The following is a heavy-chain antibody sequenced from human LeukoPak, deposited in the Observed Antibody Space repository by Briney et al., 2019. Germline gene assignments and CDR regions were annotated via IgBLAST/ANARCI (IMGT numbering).Heavy chain of an antibody. Sequence: GGSLRLSCAASGFTFSSYSMNWVRQAPGKGLEWVSSISSSSSYIYYADSVKGRFTISRDNAKNSLYLQMNSLRAEDTAVYYCARDLRRGHDSPGSGYWGQGTLVTVSS. D-gene: IGHD3-22*01. CDR2: ISSSSSYI. V-gene: IGHV3-21*01. CDR1: GFTFSSYS. CDR3: ARDLRRGHDSPGSGY. J-gene: IGHJ4*02.